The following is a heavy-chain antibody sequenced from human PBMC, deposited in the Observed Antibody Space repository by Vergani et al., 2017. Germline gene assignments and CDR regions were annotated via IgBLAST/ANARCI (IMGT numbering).Heavy chain of an antibody. CDR1: GFSLSTSGVG. CDR3: ARTLDGYCSGGSCLRGGFDY. CDR2: IVWDDDK. D-gene: IGHD2-15*01. Sequence: QITLKESGPTLVKPTQTLTLTCTFSGFSLSTSGVGVGWIRQPPGKALEWLALIVWDDDKRYSPSLKSRLTITKDTSKSQMVLTMTNMDPVDTATYYCARTLDGYCSGGSCLRGGFDYWGQGTLVTVSS. J-gene: IGHJ4*02. V-gene: IGHV2-5*02.